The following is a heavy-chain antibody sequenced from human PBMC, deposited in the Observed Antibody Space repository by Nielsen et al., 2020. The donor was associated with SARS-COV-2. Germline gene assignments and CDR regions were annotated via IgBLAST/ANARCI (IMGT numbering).Heavy chain of an antibody. CDR3: TRGGSPSYCSGGSCL. CDR2: IRSKAYGGTT. V-gene: IGHV3-49*04. J-gene: IGHJ4*02. D-gene: IGHD2-15*01. Sequence: LKISCTASGFTFGDYAMSWVRQAPGKGLEWVGFIRSKAYGGTTEYAASVKGRFTISSDDSKSIAYLQMNSLKTEDTAVYYCTRGGSPSYCSGGSCLWGQGTLVTVSS. CDR1: GFTFGDYA.